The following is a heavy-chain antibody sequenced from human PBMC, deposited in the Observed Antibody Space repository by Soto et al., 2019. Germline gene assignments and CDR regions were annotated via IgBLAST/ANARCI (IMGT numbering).Heavy chain of an antibody. CDR2: ISGSGGST. CDR1: GFTFSSYA. CDR3: AREAYCGGDCYPSNFDY. V-gene: IGHV3-23*01. D-gene: IGHD2-21*01. J-gene: IGHJ4*02. Sequence: EVQLLESGGGLVQPGGSLRLSCAASGFTFSSYAMSWVRQAPGQGLEWVSAISGSGGSTYYADSVKGRFTISRDNSKNTLYLQMNSLRAEDTAVYYCAREAYCGGDCYPSNFDYWGQGTLVTVSS.